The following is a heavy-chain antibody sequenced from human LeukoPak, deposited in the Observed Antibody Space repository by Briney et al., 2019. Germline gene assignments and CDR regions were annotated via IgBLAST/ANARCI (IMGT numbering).Heavy chain of an antibody. D-gene: IGHD6-19*01. CDR3: AKDWQWLPKRDYYYYMDV. V-gene: IGHV3-23*01. CDR1: GFTFSSYA. CDR2: ISGSGGST. Sequence: GGSLRLSCAASGFTFSSYAMSWVRQAPGKGLEWVSAISGSGGSTYYADSVKGRFTISRDNSKNTLYLQINSLRAEDTAVYYCAKDWQWLPKRDYYYYMDVWGKGTTVTVSS. J-gene: IGHJ6*03.